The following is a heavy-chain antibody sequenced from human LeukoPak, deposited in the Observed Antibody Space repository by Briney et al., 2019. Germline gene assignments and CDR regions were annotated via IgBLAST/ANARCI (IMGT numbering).Heavy chain of an antibody. D-gene: IGHD3-22*01. J-gene: IGHJ3*02. Sequence: PGGSLRLSCAASGFTFTTYWMHWVRQAPGKGLEWVSAISGSGGSTYYADSVKGRFTISRDNSKNTLYLQMDSLRAEDTAVYYCAKDLTMIVVASPDDAFDIWGQGTMVTVSS. V-gene: IGHV3-23*01. CDR3: AKDLTMIVVASPDDAFDI. CDR2: ISGSGGST. CDR1: GFTFTTYW.